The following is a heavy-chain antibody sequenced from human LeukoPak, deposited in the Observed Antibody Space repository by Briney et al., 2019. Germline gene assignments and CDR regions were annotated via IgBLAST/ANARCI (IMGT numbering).Heavy chain of an antibody. Sequence: GGSLRLSCAASGFTVSSNYMSWVRQAPGKGLEWVSVIYSGGSTYYADSVKGRFTISRDNSKNTLYLQMNSLRAEDTAVYYCAKDYESADVYGSYYVWGQGTLVTVSS. V-gene: IGHV3-53*01. CDR2: IYSGGST. D-gene: IGHD1-26*01. CDR1: GFTVSSNY. J-gene: IGHJ4*02. CDR3: AKDYESADVYGSYYV.